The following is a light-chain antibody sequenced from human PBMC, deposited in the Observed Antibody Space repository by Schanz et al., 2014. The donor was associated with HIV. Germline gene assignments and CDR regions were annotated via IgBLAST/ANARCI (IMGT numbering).Light chain of an antibody. V-gene: IGLV6-57*04. CDR1: SGSIGSYF. CDR3: QSYDTNNPRV. CDR2: ENN. Sequence: NFMLTQPHSVSESPGKTVTISCTRSSGSIGSYFVQWYQQRPGSAPSIVIYENNQRPSGVPDRFSGSIDSSSNSASLTISGLRTEDEADYYCQSYDTNNPRVFGGGTKLTVL. J-gene: IGLJ3*02.